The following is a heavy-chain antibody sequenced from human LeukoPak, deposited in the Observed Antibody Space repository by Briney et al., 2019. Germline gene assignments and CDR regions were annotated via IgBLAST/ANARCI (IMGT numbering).Heavy chain of an antibody. J-gene: IGHJ4*02. V-gene: IGHV4-4*07. CDR2: IYTSGST. CDR1: GGSISSYY. CDR3: ARETYDILTGRYYFDY. Sequence: SETLSLTCTVSGGSISSYYWSWIRQPAGKGLEWIGHIYTSGSTNYNPSLKSRVTMSVDTSKNQCSLKLSSVTAADTAVYYCARETYDILTGRYYFDYWGQGTLVTVSS. D-gene: IGHD3-9*01.